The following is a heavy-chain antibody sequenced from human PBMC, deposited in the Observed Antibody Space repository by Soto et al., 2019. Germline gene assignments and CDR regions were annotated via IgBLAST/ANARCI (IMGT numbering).Heavy chain of an antibody. CDR2: IYHSGNT. D-gene: IGHD6-6*01. CDR3: ARVGISSSNAFDI. Sequence: SETLSLTCSVSGGSISSGGYYWSWIRQLPGKDLEWIGYIYHSGNTYYNSSLKSRLTISVDTSKNQFSLKLTSVTAADTAVYYCARVGISSSNAFDIWGQGTMVTVSS. CDR1: GGSISSGGYY. J-gene: IGHJ3*02. V-gene: IGHV4-31*03.